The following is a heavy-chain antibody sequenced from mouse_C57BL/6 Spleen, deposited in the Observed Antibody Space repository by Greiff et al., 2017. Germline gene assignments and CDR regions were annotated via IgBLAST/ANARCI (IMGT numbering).Heavy chain of an antibody. CDR3: ARDQDYYGFAY. J-gene: IGHJ3*01. CDR1: GYSITSGYY. D-gene: IGHD1-1*01. V-gene: IGHV3-6*01. Sequence: EVKLQESGPGLVKPSQSLSLTCSVTGYSITSGYYWNWIRQFPGNKLEWMGYISYDGSNNYNPSLKNRISITRDTSKNQFFLKLNSVTTEDTATYYCARDQDYYGFAYWGQGTLVTVSA. CDR2: ISYDGSN.